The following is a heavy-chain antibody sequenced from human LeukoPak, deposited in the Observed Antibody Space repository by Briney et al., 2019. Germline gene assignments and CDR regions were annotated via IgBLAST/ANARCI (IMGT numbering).Heavy chain of an antibody. Sequence: SETLSLTCAVSGGSISSGGYSWSWIRQPPGKGLEWIGYIYHSGSTYYNPSLKSRVTISVDRSKDQFSLKLSSVTAADTAVYYCARDFDGYLDYWGQGTLVTVSS. D-gene: IGHD3-9*01. J-gene: IGHJ4*02. V-gene: IGHV4-30-2*01. CDR1: GGSISSGGYS. CDR3: ARDFDGYLDY. CDR2: IYHSGST.